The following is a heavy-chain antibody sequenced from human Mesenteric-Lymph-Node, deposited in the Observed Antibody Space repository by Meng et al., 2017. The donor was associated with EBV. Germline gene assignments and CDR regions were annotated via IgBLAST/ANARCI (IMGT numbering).Heavy chain of an antibody. CDR1: GGAISSDN. CDR2: TGTS. D-gene: IGHD3-10*01. Sequence: LQLQEAGPGLVTPSETLSLTCTISGGAISSDNWAWIRQHPGKGLEWIGDTGTSYHNPSLKNRVTISVDTSNQFSLKLSSVTAADTAVYYCARRLHYYGSLGSWGQGTLVTVSS. V-gene: IGHV4-39*01. J-gene: IGHJ4*02. CDR3: ARRLHYYGSLGS.